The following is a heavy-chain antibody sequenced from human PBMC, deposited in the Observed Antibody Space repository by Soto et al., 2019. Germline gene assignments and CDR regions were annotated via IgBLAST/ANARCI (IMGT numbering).Heavy chain of an antibody. CDR3: ARARMVRGVIYYYGMDV. D-gene: IGHD3-10*01. CDR1: GGSISSGGNY. J-gene: IGHJ6*02. V-gene: IGHV4-31*03. CDR2: ISHSGST. Sequence: QVQLQESGPGLVKSSQTLSLTCTVSGGSISSGGNYWSWIRQHPGKGLEWIGYISHSGSTYYNPSLKSRVTLSVDTSKNQFSLKLNAVTAADTAVYYCARARMVRGVIYYYGMDVWGQGTTVTVSS.